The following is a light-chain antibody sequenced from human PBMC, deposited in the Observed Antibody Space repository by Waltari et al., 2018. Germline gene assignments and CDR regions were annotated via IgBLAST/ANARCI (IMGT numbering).Light chain of an antibody. CDR3: QQYYSTPLT. CDR2: WAS. J-gene: IGKJ4*01. V-gene: IGKV4-1*01. Sequence: DIVMTQFPDSLAVSLGERATINCKSSQSVLYSSNNDRNYLAWYQQKPGQPPKLLFYWASTRESGVPDRFRGSGSETDFTLTISSLQAEDVAVYFCQQYYSTPLTFGGGTKVEIK. CDR1: QSVLYSSNNDRNY.